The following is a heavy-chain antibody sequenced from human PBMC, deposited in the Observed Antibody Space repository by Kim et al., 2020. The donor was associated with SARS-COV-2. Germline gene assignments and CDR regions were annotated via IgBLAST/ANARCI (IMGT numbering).Heavy chain of an antibody. CDR3: AKGMWEWLSQLDI. CDR1: GFTFSNYG. CDR2: ISSSGVNI. J-gene: IGHJ3*02. Sequence: GGSLRLSCVGSGFTFSNYGMTWVRRAPGKGLEWVSGISSSGVNIHYTDSVKGRFTISRDNSKNTLYLQVDSLRAEDTATYYCAKGMWEWLSQLDIWGQGTMVTVSS. D-gene: IGHD3-3*01. V-gene: IGHV3-23*01.